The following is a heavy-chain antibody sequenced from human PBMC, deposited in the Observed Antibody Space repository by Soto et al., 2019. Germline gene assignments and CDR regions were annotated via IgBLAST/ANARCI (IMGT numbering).Heavy chain of an antibody. Sequence: SETLSLTCTVSGGSISSSSYYWGWIRQPPGKGLEWIGSIYYSGSTYYNPSLKSRVTISVDTSKNQFSLKLSSVTAADTAVYYCASTIRGNYYYYYYMDVWGKGTTVTVSS. CDR2: IYYSGST. D-gene: IGHD2-2*01. J-gene: IGHJ6*03. V-gene: IGHV4-39*01. CDR1: GGSISSSSYY. CDR3: ASTIRGNYYYYYYMDV.